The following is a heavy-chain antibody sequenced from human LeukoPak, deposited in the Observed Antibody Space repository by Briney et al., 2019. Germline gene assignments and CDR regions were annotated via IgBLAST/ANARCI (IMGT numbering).Heavy chain of an antibody. J-gene: IGHJ5*02. V-gene: IGHV4-31*03. Sequence: SQTLSLTCTVSGGSISSGGYYWSWIRQHPGKGLEWIGFIYYSGSTYYNPSLRSRVTISIDTSKNQFSLKLSSVTAADTAVYYCARATGGAAAADFDPWGQGTLVTVSS. CDR3: ARATGGAAAADFDP. CDR1: GGSISSGGYY. CDR2: IYYSGST. D-gene: IGHD6-13*01.